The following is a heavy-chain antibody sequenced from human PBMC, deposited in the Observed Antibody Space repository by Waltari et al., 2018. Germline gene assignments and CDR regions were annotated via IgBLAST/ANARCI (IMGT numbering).Heavy chain of an antibody. V-gene: IGHV3-23*01. J-gene: IGHJ4*02. CDR2: IPGDGGST. Sequence: VQVLESGGGLVQPGGSMRLSCAASGFAFGGLPMTWVRQAPGKGLEWVSAIPGDGGSTYYADSVKGRFTISRDNSKNTVYLQMNSLRAEDTAIYYCAKDRQGVWDYWGQGTLVTVSS. CDR3: AKDRQGVWDY. CDR1: GFAFGGLP. D-gene: IGHD2-8*01.